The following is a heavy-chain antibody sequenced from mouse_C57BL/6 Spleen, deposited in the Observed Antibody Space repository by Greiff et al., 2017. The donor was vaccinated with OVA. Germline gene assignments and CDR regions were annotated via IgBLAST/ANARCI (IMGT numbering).Heavy chain of an antibody. Sequence: QVQLKESGAELVKPGASVKLSCKASGYTFTTYPIEWMKQNHGKSLEWIGNFHPYNDDTKYNEKFKGKATLTVEKSSSTVYLELSRLTSDDSAVYYCARSGGYPWYFDVWGTGTTVTVSS. CDR2: FHPYNDDT. CDR1: GYTFTTYP. CDR3: ARSGGYPWYFDV. D-gene: IGHD2-2*01. V-gene: IGHV1-47*01. J-gene: IGHJ1*03.